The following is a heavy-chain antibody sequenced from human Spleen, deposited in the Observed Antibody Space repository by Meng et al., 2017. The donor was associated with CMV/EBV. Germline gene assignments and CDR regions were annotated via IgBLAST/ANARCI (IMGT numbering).Heavy chain of an antibody. CDR1: GFTFSRNS. J-gene: IGHJ6*02. Sequence: GESLKISCAASGFTFSRNSMNWVRQAPGKGLEWVSYISSSSSTIYYEDSVKGRFTISRDNAKNSLYLQMNSLRAEDTAVYYCARDPYDFWSGYYYGMDVWGQGTTVTVSS. CDR3: ARDPYDFWSGYYYGMDV. CDR2: ISSSSSTI. D-gene: IGHD3-3*01. V-gene: IGHV3-48*04.